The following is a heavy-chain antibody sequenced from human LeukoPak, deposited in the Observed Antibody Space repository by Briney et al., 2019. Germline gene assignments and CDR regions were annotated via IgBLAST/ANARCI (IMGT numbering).Heavy chain of an antibody. D-gene: IGHD3-3*01. J-gene: IGHJ3*02. CDR1: GGTFSSYA. Sequence: PEASVKISCKASGGTFSSYAISWVRQAPGQGLEWMGGIIPIFGTANYAQKFQGRVTITADESTSTAYMELSSLRSEDTAVYYCARDWVTIFGVVDDAFDIWGQGTMVAVSS. CDR2: IIPIFGTA. V-gene: IGHV1-69*13. CDR3: ARDWVTIFGVVDDAFDI.